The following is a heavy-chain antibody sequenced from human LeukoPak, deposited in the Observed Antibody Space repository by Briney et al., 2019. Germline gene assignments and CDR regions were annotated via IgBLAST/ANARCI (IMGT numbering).Heavy chain of an antibody. V-gene: IGHV4-30-4*01. Sequence: SETLSLTCTVSGGSISSGDYYWGWFRQPPGKGLEWIGLIYYSGSTYSTPSLMSRVTISVDTSKNQFSLKLSSVTAADTAVYYCARAGYGDYDYYGMAVWGQGTTVTVSS. CDR2: IYYSGST. CDR1: GGSISSGDYY. D-gene: IGHD4-17*01. J-gene: IGHJ6*02. CDR3: ARAGYGDYDYYGMAV.